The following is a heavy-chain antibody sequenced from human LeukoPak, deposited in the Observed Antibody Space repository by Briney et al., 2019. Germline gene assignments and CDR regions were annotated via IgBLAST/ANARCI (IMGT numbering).Heavy chain of an antibody. CDR2: IYYSGST. CDR3: ARDRRRVLRYFDWPGGMDV. CDR1: GGSISSCY. V-gene: IGHV4-59*01. Sequence: SETLSLTCTVSGGSISSCYWSWIRQPPGKGLEWIGYIYYSGSTNYNPSLKSRVTISVDTSKNQFSLKLSSVTAADTAVYYCARDRRRVLRYFDWPGGMDVWGKGTTVTVSS. D-gene: IGHD3-9*01. J-gene: IGHJ6*04.